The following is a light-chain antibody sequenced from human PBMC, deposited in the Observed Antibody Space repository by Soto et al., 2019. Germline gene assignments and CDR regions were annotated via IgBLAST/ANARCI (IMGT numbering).Light chain of an antibody. V-gene: IGKV1-39*01. CDR2: AAS. CDR3: QQSYSKDT. Sequence: DIQMTQSPSSLSASVGDRVTITCRASQSISSYLNWYQQKPGKAPKLLIYAASSLQSGVPSRFSGSGSGTDFTLTISSLQPEDFATYYCQQSYSKDTFGPGTKVDIK. J-gene: IGKJ3*01. CDR1: QSISSY.